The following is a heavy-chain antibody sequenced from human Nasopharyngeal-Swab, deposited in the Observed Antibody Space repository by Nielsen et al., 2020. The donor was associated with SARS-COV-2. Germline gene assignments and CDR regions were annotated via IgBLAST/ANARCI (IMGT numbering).Heavy chain of an antibody. Sequence: GESLKISCAASGFTFSNYWMSWVRQAPGKGLEGVANIKYDESEKYYVASVKGRFTISRDNAKNSLYLQMNSLRVEDTAVYYCQRVQTSHYYGLDVWGQGTTVTVSS. J-gene: IGHJ6*02. CDR3: QRVQTSHYYGLDV. CDR1: GFTFSNYW. D-gene: IGHD6-6*01. V-gene: IGHV3-7*05. CDR2: IKYDESEK.